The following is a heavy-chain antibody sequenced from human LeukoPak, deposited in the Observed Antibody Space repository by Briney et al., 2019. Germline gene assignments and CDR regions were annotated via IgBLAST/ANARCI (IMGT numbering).Heavy chain of an antibody. D-gene: IGHD6-19*01. CDR1: GFTFSIYA. CDR2: ISHDGSTK. CDR3: ARAVVGKEDLDY. V-gene: IGHV3-30*04. Sequence: GGSLRLSCAASGFTFSIYAIHWVHQAPGKGLEWVAVISHDGSTKYYADSVRGRFTISRDNSKNTLYLQMDSLGAEDTAVYYCARAVVGKEDLDYWGQGTLVTVSS. J-gene: IGHJ4*02.